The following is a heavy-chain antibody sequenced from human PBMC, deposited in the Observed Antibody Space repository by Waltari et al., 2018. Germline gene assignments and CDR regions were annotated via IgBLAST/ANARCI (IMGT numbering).Heavy chain of an antibody. V-gene: IGHV3-9*03. Sequence: EVQLVESGGGLVQPGRSLRLSCAASGFTFDDYAMHWVRQAPGKGLEWVSGISWNSGSIGYADSVKGRFTISRDNAKNSLYLQMNSLRAEDMALYYCAKGILRYFDRGAFDIWGQGTMVTVSS. CDR2: ISWNSGSI. CDR3: AKGILRYFDRGAFDI. CDR1: GFTFDDYA. J-gene: IGHJ3*02. D-gene: IGHD3-9*01.